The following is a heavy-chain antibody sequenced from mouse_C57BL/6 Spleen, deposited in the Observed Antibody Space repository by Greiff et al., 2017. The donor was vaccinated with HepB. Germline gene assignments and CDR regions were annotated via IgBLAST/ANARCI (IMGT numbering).Heavy chain of an antibody. CDR2: IYPGDGDT. J-gene: IGHJ2*01. CDR1: GYAFSSSW. D-gene: IGHD1-1*01. V-gene: IGHV1-82*01. CDR3: ARRDYYGSSADY. Sequence: QVHVKQSGPELVKPGASVKISCKASGYAFSSSWMNWVKQRPGKGLEWIGRIYPGDGDTNYTGKFKGKATLTADKSASTAYLPLRSLTSEDSAVYFCARRDYYGSSADYWGQGTTLTDSS.